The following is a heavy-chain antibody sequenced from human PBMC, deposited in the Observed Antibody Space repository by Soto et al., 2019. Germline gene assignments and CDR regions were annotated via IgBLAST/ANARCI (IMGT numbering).Heavy chain of an antibody. CDR3: ARGRYLSRQWLVRYYYYYGMDV. D-gene: IGHD6-19*01. CDR2: MNPNSGNT. CDR1: GYTFTSYD. Sequence: ASVKVSCKASGYTFTSYDINWVRQATGQGLEWMGWMNPNSGNTGYAQKFQGRVTMTRNTSISTAYMELSSLRSEDTAVYYCARGRYLSRQWLVRYYYYYGMDVWGQGTKVTVSS. J-gene: IGHJ6*02. V-gene: IGHV1-8*01.